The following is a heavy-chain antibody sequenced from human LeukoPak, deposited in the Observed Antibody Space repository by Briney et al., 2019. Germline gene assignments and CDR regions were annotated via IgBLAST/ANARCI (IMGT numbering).Heavy chain of an antibody. CDR1: GFSLNSYW. D-gene: IGHD6-13*01. J-gene: IGHJ4*02. CDR2: ISVDGRST. V-gene: IGHV3-74*03. CDR3: AREGYSTGWYFFDN. Sequence: GRSLRLSCEAYGFSLNSYWMHWVRQAPGEGPVWVSRISVDGRSTAYADSVKGRFTTSRDNAKNTLYLGMNSLRADDTAVYYCAREGYSTGWYFFDNWGRGTRVTVSS.